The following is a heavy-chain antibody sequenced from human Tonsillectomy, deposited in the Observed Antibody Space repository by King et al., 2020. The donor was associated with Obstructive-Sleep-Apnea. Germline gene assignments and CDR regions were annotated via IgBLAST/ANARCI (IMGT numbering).Heavy chain of an antibody. CDR3: AKGVTKDYYYGMDV. Sequence: EVQLVESGGGLVQPGRSLRLSCEASGFTFDDFAMHWVRQAPGKGLEWVSGINWNSGTIGYADSVKGRFTISRDNANNSLYLQMNSLRAEDTALYYCAKGVTKDYYYGMDVWGQGTTVTVSS. V-gene: IGHV3-9*01. D-gene: IGHD4-17*01. CDR2: INWNSGTI. CDR1: GFTFDDFA. J-gene: IGHJ6*02.